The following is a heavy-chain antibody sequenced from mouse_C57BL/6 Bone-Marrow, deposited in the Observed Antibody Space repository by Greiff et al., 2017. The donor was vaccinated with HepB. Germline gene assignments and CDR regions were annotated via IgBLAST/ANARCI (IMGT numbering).Heavy chain of an antibody. CDR2: INPNYGTT. Sequence: VQLKQSGPELVKPGASVKISCKASGYSFTDYNMNWVKQSNGKSLEWIGVINPNYGTTSYNQKFKGKATLTVDQSSSTAYMQLNSLTSEDSAVYYCARNSNYSYYYAMDYWGQGTSVTVSS. CDR1: GYSFTDYN. CDR3: ARNSNYSYYYAMDY. D-gene: IGHD2-5*01. V-gene: IGHV1-39*01. J-gene: IGHJ4*01.